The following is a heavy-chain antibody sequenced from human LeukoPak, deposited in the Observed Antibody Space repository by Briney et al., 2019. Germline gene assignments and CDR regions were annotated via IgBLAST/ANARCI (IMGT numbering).Heavy chain of an antibody. Sequence: SETLPLTCTVSGGSISSSSYYWGWIRQPPGKGLEWIGSIYYSGNTYYNPSLKSRVTISVDTSKNQFSLKLSSVTAADTAVYYCARRYCGGDCTFDWFDPWGQGTLVTVSS. CDR2: IYYSGNT. V-gene: IGHV4-39*01. J-gene: IGHJ5*02. CDR3: ARRYCGGDCTFDWFDP. D-gene: IGHD2-21*02. CDR1: GGSISSSSYY.